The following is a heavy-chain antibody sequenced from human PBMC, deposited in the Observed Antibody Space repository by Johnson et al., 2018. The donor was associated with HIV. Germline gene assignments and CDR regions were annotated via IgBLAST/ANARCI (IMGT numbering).Heavy chain of an antibody. Sequence: QVQLVESGGGVVQPGGSLRLSCAASGFTFSTYGIHWVRQAPGKGLEWVAFIRSDGTNKYYADFVKGRFTISRDNAKNSLYLQMNSLRTEDTAVYYCARVSLYGSDAFDIWGQVTMVTVSS. CDR1: GFTFSTYG. V-gene: IGHV3-30*02. D-gene: IGHD5-24*01. J-gene: IGHJ3*02. CDR3: ARVSLYGSDAFDI. CDR2: IRSDGTNK.